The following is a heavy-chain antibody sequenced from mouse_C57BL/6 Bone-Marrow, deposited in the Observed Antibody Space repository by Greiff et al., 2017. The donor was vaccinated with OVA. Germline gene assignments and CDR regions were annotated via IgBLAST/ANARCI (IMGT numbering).Heavy chain of an antibody. V-gene: IGHV1-59*01. Sequence: VKLQQPGAELVRPGTSVKLSCKASGYTFTSYWMHWVKQRPGQGLEWIGVIDPSDSYTNYNQKFKGKATLTVDTSSSTAYMQLSSLTSEDSAVYYCARRNCYGSGWYFDVWGTGTTVTVSS. D-gene: IGHD1-1*01. CDR3: ARRNCYGSGWYFDV. CDR2: IDPSDSYT. CDR1: GYTFTSYW. J-gene: IGHJ1*03.